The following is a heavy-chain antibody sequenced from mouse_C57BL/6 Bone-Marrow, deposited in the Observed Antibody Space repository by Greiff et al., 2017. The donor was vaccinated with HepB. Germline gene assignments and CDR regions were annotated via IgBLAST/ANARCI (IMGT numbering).Heavy chain of an antibody. CDR1: GYTFTSYW. CDR2: IYPSDSET. V-gene: IGHV1-61*01. CDR3: ARFKLRSFMDY. J-gene: IGHJ4*01. D-gene: IGHD3-2*02. Sequence: QVQLQQPGAELVRPGSSVKLSRKASGYTFTSYWMDWVKQRPGQGLEWIGNIYPSDSETHYNQKFKDKATLTVDKSSSTAYMQLSSLTSEDSAVYYCARFKLRSFMDYWGQGTSVTVSS.